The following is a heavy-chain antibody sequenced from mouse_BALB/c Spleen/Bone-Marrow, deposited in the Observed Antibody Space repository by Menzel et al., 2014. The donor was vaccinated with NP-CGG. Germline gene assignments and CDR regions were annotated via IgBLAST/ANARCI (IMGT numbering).Heavy chain of an antibody. D-gene: IGHD2-2*01. CDR1: GSTFAYYT. J-gene: IGHJ3*01. Sequence: VKLQESGAELARPGASVKMSCKASGSTFAYYTVHWVKQRPGQGLEWIGYINPSSGYTNYNQKFKDKATLTTDKSSSTAYMQLSSLTSEDSAVYYCAREVYGSWFAYWGQGTLVTVSA. CDR3: AREVYGSWFAY. V-gene: IGHV1-4*01. CDR2: INPSSGYT.